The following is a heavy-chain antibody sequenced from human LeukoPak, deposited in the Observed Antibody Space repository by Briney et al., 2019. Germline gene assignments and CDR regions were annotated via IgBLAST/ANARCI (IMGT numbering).Heavy chain of an antibody. CDR1: GGSISSSSYY. CDR3: ARLGSSGWYVY. CDR2: IYYSGST. J-gene: IGHJ4*02. Sequence: PSETLSLTCTASGGSISSSSYYWGWIRQPPGKGLEWIGSIYYSGSTYYNPSLKSRVTISVDTSKDQFSLKLSSVTAADTAVYYCARLGSSGWYVYWGQGTLVTVSS. V-gene: IGHV4-39*01. D-gene: IGHD6-19*01.